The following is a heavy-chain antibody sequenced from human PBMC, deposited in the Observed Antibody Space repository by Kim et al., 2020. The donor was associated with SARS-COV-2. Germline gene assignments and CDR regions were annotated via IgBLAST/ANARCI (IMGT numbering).Heavy chain of an antibody. Sequence: SETLSLTCTVSGGSVSSGSYYWSWIRQPPGKGLEWIGYIYYSGSTNYNPSLKSRVTISVYTSKNQFSLKLSSVTAADTAVYYCARDDVDTAMLFDYWGQGTLVTVSS. D-gene: IGHD5-18*01. CDR1: GGSVSSGSYY. V-gene: IGHV4-61*01. CDR3: ARDDVDTAMLFDY. CDR2: IYYSGST. J-gene: IGHJ4*02.